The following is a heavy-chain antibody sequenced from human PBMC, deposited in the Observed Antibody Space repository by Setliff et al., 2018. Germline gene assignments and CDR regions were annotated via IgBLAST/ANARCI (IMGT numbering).Heavy chain of an antibody. V-gene: IGHV1-2*02. CDR2: INSNGGGT. CDR3: ARGRVLATSEADLGDY. J-gene: IGHJ4*02. D-gene: IGHD6-19*01. CDR1: GYSFTDYY. Sequence: RASVKVSCKASGYSFTDYYVYWVRQAPGQGLEWMGWINSNGGGTNYAQNFQGRVTMTRDTSISTVYMELSSLRFDDTAVYYCARGRVLATSEADLGDYWGQGTPVTSPQ.